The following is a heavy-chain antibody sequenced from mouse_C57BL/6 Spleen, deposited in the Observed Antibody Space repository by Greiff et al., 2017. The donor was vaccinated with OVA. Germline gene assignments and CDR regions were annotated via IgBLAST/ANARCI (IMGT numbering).Heavy chain of an antibody. CDR3: ARQGYGYDVGYFDY. D-gene: IGHD2-2*01. CDR1: GYTFTSYW. V-gene: IGHV1-64*01. CDR2: IHPNSGST. J-gene: IGHJ2*01. Sequence: VQLQQSGAELVKPGASVKLSCKASGYTFTSYWMHWVKQRPGQGLEWIGMIHPNSGSTNYNEKFKSKATLTVDKSSSTAYMQLSSLTSEDSAVYYCARQGYGYDVGYFDYWGQGTTLTVSS.